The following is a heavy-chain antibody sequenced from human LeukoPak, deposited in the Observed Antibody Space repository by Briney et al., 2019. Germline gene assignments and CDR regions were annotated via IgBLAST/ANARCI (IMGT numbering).Heavy chain of an antibody. CDR1: GFTFSSYW. J-gene: IGHJ4*02. V-gene: IGHV3-74*01. CDR2: INSDGSST. CDR3: AGSRGWVVGDY. Sequence: GGSLRLSCAASGFTFSSYWMHWVRQAPGKGLVWVSRINSDGSSTNYADSVKGRFTISRDNAKNTLYLQMNSLRAEDTAVYYCAGSRGWVVGDYWGQGTLVTVSS. D-gene: IGHD1-26*01.